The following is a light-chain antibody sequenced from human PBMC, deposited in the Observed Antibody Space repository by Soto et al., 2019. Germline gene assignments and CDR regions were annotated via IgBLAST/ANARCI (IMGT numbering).Light chain of an antibody. CDR2: WAS. V-gene: IGKV4-1*01. CDR1: QSILYSTNNKNY. CDR3: QQYYSLPLT. Sequence: DIVMTQSPDSLAVSLGERATINCKSSQSILYSTNNKNYLAWYQQKPGQPPKLLIYWASTRESGVPDRFSGSGSGTDFTLTIYSLQAEDVAVDYCQQYYSLPLTFGGGTKVEIK. J-gene: IGKJ4*01.